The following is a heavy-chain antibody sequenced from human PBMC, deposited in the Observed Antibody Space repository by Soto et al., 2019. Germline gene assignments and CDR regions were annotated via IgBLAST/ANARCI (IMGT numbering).Heavy chain of an antibody. D-gene: IGHD6-6*01. CDR2: ISWNSGSI. V-gene: IGHV3-9*01. Sequence: GGSLRLSCAASGFTFDDYAMHWVRQAPGKGLEWVSGISWNSGSIGYADSVKGRFTISRDNAKNSLYLQMNSLRAEDTALYYWAKDKYSSSRGLIDSWGQGTLVTVSS. J-gene: IGHJ4*02. CDR3: AKDKYSSSRGLIDS. CDR1: GFTFDDYA.